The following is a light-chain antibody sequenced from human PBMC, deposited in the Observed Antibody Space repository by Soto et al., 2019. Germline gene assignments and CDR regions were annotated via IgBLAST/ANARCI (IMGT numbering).Light chain of an antibody. Sequence: QSVMTQPPSVSAAPGQKVTISCSGSSSNIGGNSVSWYQQLPGTAPKLLIYDDNKRPSGIPDRFSGSKSGTSATLGITGFQTGDDADYYCGSWDSSRRAYVFGTGTKLTVL. V-gene: IGLV1-51*01. CDR2: DDN. CDR1: SSNIGGNS. CDR3: GSWDSSRRAYV. J-gene: IGLJ1*01.